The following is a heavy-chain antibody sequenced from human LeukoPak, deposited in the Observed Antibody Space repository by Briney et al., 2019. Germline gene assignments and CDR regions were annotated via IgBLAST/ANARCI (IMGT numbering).Heavy chain of an antibody. J-gene: IGHJ4*02. Sequence: SQTLSLTCTVSGGSISSGSDYCSWIRQTAGKGLEWIGRSYSSGSTNYNPSLKSRVSISVDTSKNQFSLRLSSVTAADTAVYYCASLSGGVGARRLGYWGQGALVTVSS. CDR3: ASLSGGVGARRLGY. V-gene: IGHV4-61*02. CDR1: GGSISSGSDY. D-gene: IGHD1-26*01. CDR2: SYSSGST.